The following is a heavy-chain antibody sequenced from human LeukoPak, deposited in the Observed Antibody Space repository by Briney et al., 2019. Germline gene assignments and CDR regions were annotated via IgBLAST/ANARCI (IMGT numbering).Heavy chain of an antibody. D-gene: IGHD6-6*01. V-gene: IGHV4-4*09. J-gene: IGHJ4*02. Sequence: SETLSLTCSVSDGSINSYYWNWIRQPPGKGLEWIGYIHSSGATHYNPSLKSRVTTSLDTSKNQFSLKLSSVTAADTAVYNCARGSIAARGFDYWGQGTLVTVSS. CDR2: IHSSGAT. CDR1: DGSINSYY. CDR3: ARGSIAARGFDY.